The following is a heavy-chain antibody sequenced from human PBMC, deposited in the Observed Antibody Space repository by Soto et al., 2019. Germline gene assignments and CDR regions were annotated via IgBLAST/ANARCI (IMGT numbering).Heavy chain of an antibody. V-gene: IGHV3-48*03. J-gene: IGHJ6*02. CDR2: ISSSGSTI. CDR3: ARLHRGSSSWYYYYYGMDV. D-gene: IGHD6-13*01. Sequence: GGSLRLSCAASGFTFSSYEMNWVRQAPGQGLEWVSYISSSGSTIYYADSVKGRFTISRDNAKNSLYLQMNSLRAEDTAVYYCARLHRGSSSWYYYYYGMDVWGQGTTVTVSS. CDR1: GFTFSSYE.